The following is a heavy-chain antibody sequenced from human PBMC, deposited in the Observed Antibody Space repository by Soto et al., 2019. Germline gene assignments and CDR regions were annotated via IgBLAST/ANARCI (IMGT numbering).Heavy chain of an antibody. CDR2: IKQDGSEK. D-gene: IGHD6-13*01. Sequence: QPGGSLRLSCAASGFTFSSYWMSWVRQAPGKGLEWVANIKQDGSEKYYVDSVKGRFTISRDNAKNSLYLQMNSLRAEDTAVYYCARDMGIAAVPYYFDYWGQGTLVTVSS. CDR3: ARDMGIAAVPYYFDY. CDR1: GFTFSSYW. V-gene: IGHV3-7*01. J-gene: IGHJ4*02.